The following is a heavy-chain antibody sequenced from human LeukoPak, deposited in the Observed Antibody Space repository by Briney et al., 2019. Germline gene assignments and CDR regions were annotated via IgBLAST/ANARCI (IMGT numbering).Heavy chain of an antibody. CDR3: ASLATIGSDSFDI. J-gene: IGHJ3*02. D-gene: IGHD2-2*03. CDR1: GYIFSTFY. V-gene: IGHV1-46*01. CDR2: INPSGGTT. Sequence: ASVKVSCKASGYIFSTFYVHWERQAPGQWLEWIGIINPSGGTTSQAQKFQGRVTMTRDTSTSTVYMELSSLRSEDTAVYYCASLATIGSDSFDIWGQGTMVTVSS.